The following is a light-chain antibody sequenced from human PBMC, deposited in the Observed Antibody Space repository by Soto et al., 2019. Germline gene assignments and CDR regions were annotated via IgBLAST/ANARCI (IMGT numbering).Light chain of an antibody. CDR3: GSYPSSDTLYV. J-gene: IGLJ1*01. CDR1: SSDVGGSNY. V-gene: IGLV2-14*01. Sequence: QSALTQPASVSGSPGQSITISCTGTSSDVGGSNYVSWYQQHPGKAPKLIIYDVSNRPSGVSNRFSGSKSGNTASLTISGLQAEDEAEYYCGSYPSSDTLYVFGTGTKVTVL. CDR2: DVS.